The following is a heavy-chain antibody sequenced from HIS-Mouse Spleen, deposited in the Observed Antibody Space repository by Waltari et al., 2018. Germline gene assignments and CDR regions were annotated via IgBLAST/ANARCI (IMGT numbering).Heavy chain of an antibody. J-gene: IGHJ2*01. CDR3: AREIPYSSSWYDWYFDL. CDR2: INHSGST. V-gene: IGHV4-34*01. CDR1: GGSFSGYY. D-gene: IGHD6-13*01. Sequence: QVQLQQWGAGLLKPSETLSLTCAVYGGSFSGYYWSWIRQPPGKGLEWVGEINHSGSTNYKPSLKSRVTISVYTSKNQFSLKLSSVTAADTAVYYCAREIPYSSSWYDWYFDLWGRGTLVTVSS.